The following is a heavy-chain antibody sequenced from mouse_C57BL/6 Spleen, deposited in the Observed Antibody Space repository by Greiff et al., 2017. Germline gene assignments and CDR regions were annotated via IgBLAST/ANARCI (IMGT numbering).Heavy chain of an antibody. CDR2: IDPSDSYT. J-gene: IGHJ2*01. V-gene: IGHV1-69*01. Sequence: QVQLKQPGAELVMPGASVKLSCKASGYTFTSYWMHWVKQRPGQGLEWIGEIDPSDSYTNYNQKFKGKSTLTVDKSSCTAYMQLSSLTSEASAVYYCARGARGSSFDDWGQGTTRTVSS. CDR3: ARGARGSSFDD. CDR1: GYTFTSYW.